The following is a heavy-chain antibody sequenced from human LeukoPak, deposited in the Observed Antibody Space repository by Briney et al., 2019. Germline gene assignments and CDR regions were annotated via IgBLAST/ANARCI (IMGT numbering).Heavy chain of an antibody. V-gene: IGHV3-30*18. D-gene: IGHD1-1*01. J-gene: IGHJ6*02. CDR3: AKMSTTGTRPYYYYYYGMDV. CDR1: GFTFSSYG. CDR2: ISYDGSNK. Sequence: GGSLRLSCAASGFTFSSYGMHWVRQAPGKGLEWVAVISYDGSNKYYADSVKGRFTISRDSSKNTLYLQMNSLRAEDTAVYYCAKMSTTGTRPYYYYYYGMDVWGQGTTVTVSS.